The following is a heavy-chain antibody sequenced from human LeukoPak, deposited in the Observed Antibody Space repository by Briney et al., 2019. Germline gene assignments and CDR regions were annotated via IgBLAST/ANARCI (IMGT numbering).Heavy chain of an antibody. Sequence: GGSLRLSCAASGFTFSSYSMNWVRQAPGKGLEWVSSLSASGSSTSYADSVKGRVTISRDNSKNTLYLQMNSLRADDTAVYYCAKGSLSGDYIPAIDNYFDHWGQGTLVTVSS. V-gene: IGHV3-23*01. CDR2: LSASGSST. CDR1: GFTFSSYS. CDR3: AKGSLSGDYIPAIDNYFDH. D-gene: IGHD4-17*01. J-gene: IGHJ4*02.